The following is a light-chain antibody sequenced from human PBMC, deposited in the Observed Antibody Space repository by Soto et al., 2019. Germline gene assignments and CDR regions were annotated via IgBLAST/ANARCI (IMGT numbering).Light chain of an antibody. CDR3: QQYNSYSPWT. V-gene: IGKV1-5*01. J-gene: IGKJ1*01. Sequence: DIQMTQSPSTLSASVGDRVTITCRASQSISSWLAWYQQKPGKAPKLLIYDASSLESGVPSRFSGSGSWTEFTLTISSLQTDDFATYYGQQYNSYSPWTFGQGTKVEIK. CDR1: QSISSW. CDR2: DAS.